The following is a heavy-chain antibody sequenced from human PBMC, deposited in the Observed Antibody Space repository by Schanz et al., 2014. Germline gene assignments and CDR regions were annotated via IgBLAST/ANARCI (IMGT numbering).Heavy chain of an antibody. CDR3: ARDRRRYGSTSSCLHDNWFDP. J-gene: IGHJ5*02. D-gene: IGHD2-2*01. V-gene: IGHV1-18*01. CDR1: GYTFTSHG. CDR2: ISAYTNNT. Sequence: QVQLVQSGAEVKKPGASVKVSCKASGYTFTSHGISWVRQAPGQGLEWMGWISAYTNNTNYAQKVQGRVTMTTDTSTGTAYVELRSRRSDDTAVYYCARDRRRYGSTSSCLHDNWFDPWGQGTLVIVSS.